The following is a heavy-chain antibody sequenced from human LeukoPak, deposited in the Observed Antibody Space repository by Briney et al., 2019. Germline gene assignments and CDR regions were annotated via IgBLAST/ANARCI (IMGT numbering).Heavy chain of an antibody. J-gene: IGHJ4*02. Sequence: GGSLRLSCAASGFTFSNYAMSWVRQAPGKGLEWVSAISGSGGSTYYADSVKGRFTISRDNSKNTLYLQMNSLRAEDTAVYYCAKNILRTTVTTLDYWGQGTLVTVSS. D-gene: IGHD4-17*01. CDR3: AKNILRTTVTTLDY. CDR2: ISGSGGST. V-gene: IGHV3-23*01. CDR1: GFTFSNYA.